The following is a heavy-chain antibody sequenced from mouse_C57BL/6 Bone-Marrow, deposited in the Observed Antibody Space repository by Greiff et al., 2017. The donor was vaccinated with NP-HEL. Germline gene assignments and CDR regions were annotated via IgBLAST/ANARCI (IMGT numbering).Heavy chain of an antibody. V-gene: IGHV5-16*01. CDR2: INYDGSST. Sequence: DVKLVESEGGLVQPGSSMKLSCTASGFTFSDYYMAWVRQVPEKGLEWVANINYDGSSTYYLDSLKSRFIISRDNAKNILYLQMSRLKSEDTATYYCARGVYYYGSSSHWYFDVWGTGTTVTVSS. J-gene: IGHJ1*03. CDR3: ARGVYYYGSSSHWYFDV. CDR1: GFTFSDYY. D-gene: IGHD1-1*01.